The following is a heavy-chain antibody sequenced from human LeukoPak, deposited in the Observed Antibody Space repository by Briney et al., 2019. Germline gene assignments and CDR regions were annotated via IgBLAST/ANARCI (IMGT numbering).Heavy chain of an antibody. D-gene: IGHD1-14*01. CDR3: ARFSPRRAENWFDP. CDR2: IYHSGST. V-gene: IGHV4-38-2*02. J-gene: IGHJ5*02. CDR1: GYSISSGYY. Sequence: SETLSLTCTVSGYSISSGYYWGWIRQPPGKGLEWIGSIYHSGSTYYNPSLKSRVTISVDTSKNQFSLKLSSVTAADTAVYYCARFSPRRAENWFDPWGQGTLVTVSS.